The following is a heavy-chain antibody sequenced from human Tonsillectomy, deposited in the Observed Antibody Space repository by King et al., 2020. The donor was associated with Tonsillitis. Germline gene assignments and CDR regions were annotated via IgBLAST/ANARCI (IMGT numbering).Heavy chain of an antibody. CDR1: GGSISDSSYY. D-gene: IGHD4-23*01. CDR3: ARHYDYGGNFDAFDI. Sequence: QLQESGPGLVKPSETLSLTCTVYGGSISDSSYYWCCVRHPPGKGLEWIGTIFYSGSTYYNPSLVSRVTIFVDTSKNQFSLKLCSVTAADTAVYYCARHYDYGGNFDAFDIWGQGTMVTVSS. J-gene: IGHJ3*02. V-gene: IGHV4-39*01. CDR2: IFYSGST.